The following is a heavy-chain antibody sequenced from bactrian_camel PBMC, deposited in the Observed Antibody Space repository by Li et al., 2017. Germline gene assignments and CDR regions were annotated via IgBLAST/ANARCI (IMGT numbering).Heavy chain of an antibody. D-gene: IGHD6*01. Sequence: HVQLVESGGGSVQAGETLRLSCTASGFTLRDFDMAWYRQGPGNECEKVSTIARDGSTWVTDSVKGRFTLSPDNAKNTVYLQLNSLKTEDMAMYYCATWSWVTGIFGNWGQGTQVTVS. CDR2: IARDGST. V-gene: IGHV3S9*01. CDR1: GFTLRDFD. J-gene: IGHJ4*01. CDR3: ATWSWVTGIFGN.